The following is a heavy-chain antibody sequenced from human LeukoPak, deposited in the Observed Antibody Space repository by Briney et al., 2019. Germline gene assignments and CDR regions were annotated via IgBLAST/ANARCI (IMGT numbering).Heavy chain of an antibody. CDR3: ARERSENWFDP. CDR1: GFTFDDYA. V-gene: IGHV3-9*01. Sequence: GGSLRLSCAASGFTFDDYAMHWVRQAPGKGLEWVSGISWNSGSIGYADSVRGRFTISRDNAKNSLYLQMNSLRAEDTAVYYCARERSENWFDPWGQGTLVTVSS. CDR2: ISWNSGSI. J-gene: IGHJ5*02. D-gene: IGHD1-1*01.